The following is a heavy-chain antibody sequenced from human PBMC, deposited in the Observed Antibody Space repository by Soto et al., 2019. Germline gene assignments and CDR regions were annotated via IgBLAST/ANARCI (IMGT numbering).Heavy chain of an antibody. D-gene: IGHD2-15*01. CDR3: ARHGVVVVAANGMDV. J-gene: IGHJ6*02. CDR1: GYSFTSYW. Sequence: GESLKISCKGSGYSFTSYWIGWVRQMPGKGLEWMGIIYPGDSDTRYSPSFQGQVTISAAKSISTAYLQWSSLKASDTAMYYCARHGVVVVAANGMDVWGQGTTVTVSS. CDR2: IYPGDSDT. V-gene: IGHV5-51*01.